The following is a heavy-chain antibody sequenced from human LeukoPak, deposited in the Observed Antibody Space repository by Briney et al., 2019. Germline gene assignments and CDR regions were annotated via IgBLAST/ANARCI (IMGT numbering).Heavy chain of an antibody. D-gene: IGHD2-8*02. CDR2: IFPSGGEI. CDR3: ATYRQVLLPFES. J-gene: IGHJ4*02. CDR1: GFTFSTFA. V-gene: IGHV3-23*01. Sequence: GGSLRLSCAASGFTFSTFAMIWVRQPPGKGLEWVSSIFPSGGEIHYADSVRGRFTISRDNSKSPLSLQMNSLRAEDTAIYYCATYRQVLLPFESWGQGTLVTVSS.